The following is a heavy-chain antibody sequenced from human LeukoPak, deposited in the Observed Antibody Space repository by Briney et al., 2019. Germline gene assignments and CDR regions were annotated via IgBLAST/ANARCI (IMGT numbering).Heavy chain of an antibody. V-gene: IGHV1-46*01. D-gene: IGHD1-26*01. J-gene: IGHJ4*02. CDR3: ARVGGSYYNY. CDR2: INPSGGST. CDR1: GGTFSSYA. Sequence: ASVKVSCKASGGTFSSYAISWVRQAPGQGLEWMGIINPSGGSTSYAQKFQGRVTMTRDMSTSTVYMELSSLRSEDTAVYYCARVGGSYYNYWGQGTLVTVSS.